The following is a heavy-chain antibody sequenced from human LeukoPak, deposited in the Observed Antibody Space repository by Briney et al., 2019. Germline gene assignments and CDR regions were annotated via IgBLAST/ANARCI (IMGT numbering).Heavy chain of an antibody. J-gene: IGHJ4*02. Sequence: TGGSLRLSCAASGFTFSSYWMSWVRQAPGKGLEWVANIKQDGSEKYYVDSVKGRFTISRDNAKNSLYLQMNSLRAEDTAVYYCARDEIYYDILTGYRHFDYWGQGTLVTVFS. CDR3: ARDEIYYDILTGYRHFDY. V-gene: IGHV3-7*01. CDR1: GFTFSSYW. CDR2: IKQDGSEK. D-gene: IGHD3-9*01.